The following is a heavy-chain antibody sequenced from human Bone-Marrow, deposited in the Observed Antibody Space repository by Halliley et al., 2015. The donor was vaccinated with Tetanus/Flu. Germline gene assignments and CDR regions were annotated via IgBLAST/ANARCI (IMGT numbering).Heavy chain of an antibody. J-gene: IGHJ3*01. CDR3: ARGTLLDAFDV. CDR2: IYHTGNS. V-gene: IGHV4-30-2*01. Sequence: TLSLTCSISGGSISGDYSWSWIRQPPGKGLEWIGYIYHTGNSYYNPSLTNRLTISIDRPKNQISLKLTSVTAADTAVYYCARGTLLDAFDVWGPGTRVTVSS. CDR1: GGSISGDYS.